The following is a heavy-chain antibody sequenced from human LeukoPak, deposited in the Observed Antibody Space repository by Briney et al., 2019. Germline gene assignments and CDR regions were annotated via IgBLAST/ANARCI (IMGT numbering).Heavy chain of an antibody. J-gene: IGHJ4*02. Sequence: GGSLRLSCAASGFTFSSYWMSWVRQAPGKGLEWVANIKQDGSEKYYVDSVKGRFTISRDNAKNSLYLQMNSLRAEDTAVYYCARDGAKYYGSGSYSDYWGQGTLVTVSS. CDR1: GFTFSSYW. CDR3: ARDGAKYYGSGSYSDY. CDR2: IKQDGSEK. V-gene: IGHV3-7*01. D-gene: IGHD3-10*01.